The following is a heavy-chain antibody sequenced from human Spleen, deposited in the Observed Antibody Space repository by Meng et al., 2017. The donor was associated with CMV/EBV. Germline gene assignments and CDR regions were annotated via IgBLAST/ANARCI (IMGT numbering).Heavy chain of an antibody. CDR1: GFIFNAYT. CDR3: AREQWLDY. J-gene: IGHJ4*02. Sequence: LRRSCAASGFIFNAYTMNWVRQAPGKELEWVSSISGGSSYIYYADSVEGRFTISRDNAKNSLFLQMNSLRPEDTAVYYCAREQWLDYWGQGILVTVSS. V-gene: IGHV3-21*01. CDR2: ISGGSSYI. D-gene: IGHD6-19*01.